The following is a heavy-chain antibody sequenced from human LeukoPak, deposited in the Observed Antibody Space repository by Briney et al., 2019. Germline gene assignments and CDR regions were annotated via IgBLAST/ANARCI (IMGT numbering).Heavy chain of an antibody. J-gene: IGHJ5*02. D-gene: IGHD6-13*01. Sequence: PGGSLRLSCAASRFTFSNYAMNWVRQPPGKGLEWVSVISDRGASAYYADSVKGRFTISRDNSKNTLYLQMNSLRAEDTAVYYCAKAPYRSTFYGFDPWGQGTLVTVSS. V-gene: IGHV3-23*01. CDR2: ISDRGASA. CDR3: AKAPYRSTFYGFDP. CDR1: RFTFSNYA.